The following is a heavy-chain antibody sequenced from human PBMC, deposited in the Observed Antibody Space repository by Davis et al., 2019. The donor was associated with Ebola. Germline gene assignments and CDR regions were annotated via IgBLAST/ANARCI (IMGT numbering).Heavy chain of an antibody. J-gene: IGHJ4*02. CDR3: ARDPRYYYDSSGYLLGG. Sequence: SETLSLTCAVSGGSISSSNWWSWVRQPPGKGLEWIGEIYHSGSTNYNPSLKSRVTISVDKSKNQFSLKLSSVTAADTAVYYCARDPRYYYDSSGYLLGGWGQGTLVTVSS. D-gene: IGHD3-22*01. V-gene: IGHV4-4*02. CDR1: GGSISSSNW. CDR2: IYHSGST.